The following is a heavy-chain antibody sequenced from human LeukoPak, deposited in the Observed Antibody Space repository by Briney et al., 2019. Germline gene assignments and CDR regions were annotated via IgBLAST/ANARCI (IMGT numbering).Heavy chain of an antibody. CDR1: GASITTYY. V-gene: IGHV4-4*08. CDR3: ARERYDFWSGYNDAFDI. J-gene: IGHJ3*02. Sequence: SETLSLTCTVSGASITTYYWSWIRQPPGKGLEWIGQIHSSGSANYNPSLKSRVTISVDTSKNQFSLKLSSVTAADTAVYYCARERYDFWSGYNDAFDIWGQGTMVTVSS. D-gene: IGHD3-3*01. CDR2: IHSSGSA.